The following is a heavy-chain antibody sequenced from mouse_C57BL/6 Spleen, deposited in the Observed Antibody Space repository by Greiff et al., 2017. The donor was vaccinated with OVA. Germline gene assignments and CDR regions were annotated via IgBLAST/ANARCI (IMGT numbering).Heavy chain of an antibody. J-gene: IGHJ2*01. CDR2: IHPNSGST. Sequence: QVQLQQPGAELVKPGASVTLSCKASGYTFTSYWMHWVKQRPGQGLEWIGMIHPNSGSTNYNEKFKSKATLTVYKSSSTAYMQLSSLTSEDSAVYYCAHYYGSPLDYWGQGTTLTVSS. D-gene: IGHD1-1*01. CDR1: GYTFTSYW. CDR3: AHYYGSPLDY. V-gene: IGHV1-64*01.